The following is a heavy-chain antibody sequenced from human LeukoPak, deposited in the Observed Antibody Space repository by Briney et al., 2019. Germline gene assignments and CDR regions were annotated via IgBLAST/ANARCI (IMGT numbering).Heavy chain of an antibody. D-gene: IGHD6-13*01. CDR2: ISAYNGNT. CDR3: AREVSSSWYHSYHYYGMDV. V-gene: IGHV1-18*01. Sequence: ASVKVSCKASGYTFTSYGISWVRQAPGQGLEWMGWISAYNGNTNYAQKLQGRVTMTTDTSTSTAYMELRSLRSDDTAVYYCAREVSSSWYHSYHYYGMDVWGQGTTVTVSS. J-gene: IGHJ6*02. CDR1: GYTFTSYG.